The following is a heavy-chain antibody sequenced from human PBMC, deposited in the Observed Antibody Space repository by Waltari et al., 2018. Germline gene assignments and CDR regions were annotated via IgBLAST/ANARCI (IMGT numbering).Heavy chain of an antibody. CDR3: ARDPAITAPSDY. J-gene: IGHJ4*02. CDR1: GSPSIGFS. CDR2: ISVSSTYI. V-gene: IGHV3-21*01. D-gene: IGHD1-20*01. Sequence: EVQLVESGGGWLRLGGSWRPPWAASGSPSIGFSLNWVRQAPGKGLEWVSSISVSSTYIYYADSVKGRFTISRDNAKKSLYLQMNSLRAEDTAVYYCARDPAITAPSDYWGQGTLVTVSS.